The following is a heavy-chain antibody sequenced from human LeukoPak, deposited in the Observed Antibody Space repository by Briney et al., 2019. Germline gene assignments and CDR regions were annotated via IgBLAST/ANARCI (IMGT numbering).Heavy chain of an antibody. Sequence: GGSLRLSCAASGFTFSSYEMNWVRQAPGKGLEWISYISSGASVIYYADSVKGRFTISRDNSKNTLYLQMSSLRAEDTAVYYCVKITSVTGGDCWGQGTRLTVSS. J-gene: IGHJ4*02. CDR3: VKITSVTGGDC. CDR2: ISSGASVI. V-gene: IGHV3-48*03. D-gene: IGHD1-1*01. CDR1: GFTFSSYE.